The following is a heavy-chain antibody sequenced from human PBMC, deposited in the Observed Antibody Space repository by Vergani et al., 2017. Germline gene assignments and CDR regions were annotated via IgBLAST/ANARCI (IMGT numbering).Heavy chain of an antibody. V-gene: IGHV4-61*02. D-gene: IGHD1-26*01. CDR1: GGSISSGSYY. CDR2: IYTSGST. J-gene: IGHJ4*01. CDR3: AWYSGRRGIDY. Sequence: QVQLQESGPGLVKPSQTLSLTCTVSGGSISSGSYYWSWIRQPAGKGLEWIGRIYTSGSTNYNPSLKSRVTISVDTSKNQFSLKLSSVTAADTAVYYGAWYSGRRGIDYWGRGTLVTVSS.